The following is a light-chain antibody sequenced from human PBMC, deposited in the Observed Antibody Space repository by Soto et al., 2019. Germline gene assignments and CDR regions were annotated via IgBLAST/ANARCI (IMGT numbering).Light chain of an antibody. CDR3: QQLRMYPST. CDR1: QDSAIY. V-gene: IGKV1-9*01. J-gene: IGKJ4*01. Sequence: IQLTQSPSSLSASVRDRVTITCRDIQDSAIYLAWYQQKPGEAPKLLIYAASTSYGGVPARFSGSGSGTDFALTITSLQAEDVATYYCQQLRMYPSTFGGGTKVDIK. CDR2: AAS.